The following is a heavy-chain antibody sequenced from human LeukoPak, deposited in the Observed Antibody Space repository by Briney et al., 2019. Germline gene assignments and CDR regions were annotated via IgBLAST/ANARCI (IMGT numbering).Heavy chain of an antibody. Sequence: GGSLRLSCAASGLTFSSYSMNWVRQAPGKGLEWVSYIGSSSTTIYYADSVKGRFTISRDNAKNSLYLQMNSLRAEDTAMYYCARGGPFYSSSWIGYYYYYYYMDVWGKGTTVTVSS. D-gene: IGHD6-13*01. V-gene: IGHV3-48*01. CDR1: GLTFSSYS. CDR2: IGSSSTTI. J-gene: IGHJ6*03. CDR3: ARGGPFYSSSWIGYYYYYYYMDV.